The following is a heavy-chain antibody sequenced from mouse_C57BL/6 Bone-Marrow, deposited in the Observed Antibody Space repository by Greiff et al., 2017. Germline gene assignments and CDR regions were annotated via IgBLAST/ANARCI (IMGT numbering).Heavy chain of an antibody. Sequence: VQLVESGAELARPGASVKLSCKASGYTFTSYGISWVKQRTGQGLKWIGEIYPRSGNTYYNEKFKGKATLTADKSSSTAYMELRSLTSEDSAVYFCARGGLRRDWYFDVWGTGTTVTVSS. CDR3: ARGGLRRDWYFDV. J-gene: IGHJ1*03. V-gene: IGHV1-81*01. CDR1: GYTFTSYG. CDR2: IYPRSGNT. D-gene: IGHD2-4*01.